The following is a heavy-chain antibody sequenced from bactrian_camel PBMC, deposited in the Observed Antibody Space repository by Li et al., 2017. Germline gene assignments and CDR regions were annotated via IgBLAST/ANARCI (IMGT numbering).Heavy chain of an antibody. D-gene: IGHD5*01. J-gene: IGHJ4*01. CDR1: GYTLPMN. CDR3: AATYGLGTRDPLSRTQYNY. V-gene: IGHV3S53*01. Sequence: HVQLVESGGGSVQAGGSLRLSCVASGYTLPMNMGWFRRLPGQEREGVAAIAGDGRTNYAESVKGRFYISQDVAKTTMFLQMFSLTPEDTAMYYCAATYGLGTRDPLSRTQYNYWGQGTQVTVS. CDR2: IAGDGRT.